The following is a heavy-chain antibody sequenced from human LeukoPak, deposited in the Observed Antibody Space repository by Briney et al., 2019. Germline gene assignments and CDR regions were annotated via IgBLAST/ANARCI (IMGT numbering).Heavy chain of an antibody. CDR2: ISSSSSYI. V-gene: IGHV3-21*01. CDR1: GFTFSTSS. Sequence: GGSLRLSCATFGFTFSTSSMDSARQPPGKGRGWVSSISSSSSYIYSADSVKGRFTISRDNAKNSLYLQMSGLRAEDTAVYYCARPRTPGAFDIWGQGTMVTVSS. J-gene: IGHJ3*02. D-gene: IGHD1-14*01. CDR3: ARPRTPGAFDI.